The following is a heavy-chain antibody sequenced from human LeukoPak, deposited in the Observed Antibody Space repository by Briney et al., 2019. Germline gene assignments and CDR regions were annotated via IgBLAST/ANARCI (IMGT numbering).Heavy chain of an antibody. CDR2: MSPNSGNT. V-gene: IGHV1-8*01. CDR1: GHTFTSYD. CDR3: TRGPPNWGYDY. D-gene: IGHD7-27*01. J-gene: IGHJ4*02. Sequence: GASVKVSCKASGHTFTSYDINWVRQATGQGLEWMGWMSPNSGNTGYAQKFQGRVTMTRSTSMSTAYMELSSLKSEDTAVYYCTRGPPNWGYDYWGQGTLVTVSS.